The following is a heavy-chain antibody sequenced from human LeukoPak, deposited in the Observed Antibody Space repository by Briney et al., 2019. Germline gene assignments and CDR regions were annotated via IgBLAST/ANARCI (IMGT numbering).Heavy chain of an antibody. Sequence: GGSLRLPCAASGFTFSSYAINWVRQAPGKGLEWVSGISGSGNTTYYADSVKGRFTIFRDNSKNTLYLQMNSLRAEDTAVYYCAKGGLAVAGPLGSYVDYWGQGTLVTVSS. J-gene: IGHJ4*02. CDR2: ISGSGNTT. V-gene: IGHV3-23*01. CDR1: GFTFSSYA. D-gene: IGHD6-19*01. CDR3: AKGGLAVAGPLGSYVDY.